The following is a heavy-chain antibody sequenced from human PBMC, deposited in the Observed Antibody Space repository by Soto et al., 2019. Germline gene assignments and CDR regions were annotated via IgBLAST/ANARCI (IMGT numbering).Heavy chain of an antibody. J-gene: IGHJ5*02. V-gene: IGHV4-59*01. CDR3: ARGYDWFDP. CDR1: GDSISSSY. CDR2: TYYSGST. D-gene: IGHD5-12*01. Sequence: QVQLQESGPGLVEPSETLSLTCSVSGDSISSSYWSWIRQPPGKGLEWIGYTYYSGSTNYNPSLKXRXTXXLDTSKNQFSLKVSSVTAADTAVYYCARGYDWFDPWGQGTLVTVSS.